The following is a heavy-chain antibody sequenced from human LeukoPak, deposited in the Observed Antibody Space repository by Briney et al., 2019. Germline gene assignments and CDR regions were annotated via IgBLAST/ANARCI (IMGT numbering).Heavy chain of an antibody. CDR1: GFTIDDYA. Sequence: GGSPRLSCAASGFTIDDYAMHWVRQAPGKDLEWVSGISWNSGIIVYADSVKGRFTISRDNAKNSLYLQMNSLRPEDMALYYCAKDYRAVAGTGGAFDYWGQGTLVTVSS. J-gene: IGHJ4*02. CDR2: ISWNSGII. V-gene: IGHV3-9*03. D-gene: IGHD6-19*01. CDR3: AKDYRAVAGTGGAFDY.